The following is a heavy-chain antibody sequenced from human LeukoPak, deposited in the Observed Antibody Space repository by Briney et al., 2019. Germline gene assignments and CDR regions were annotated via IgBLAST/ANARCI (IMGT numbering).Heavy chain of an antibody. CDR1: GGSMSSDY. D-gene: IGHD2-2*02. Sequence: SETLSLTCTVSGGSMSSDYWTWIRQPAGKGLEWIGRIYTSGTTNYNPSLKSRVTMSVDTSKNQFSLRVSSVTAADTAVYYCARRYTASPGERFDYWGPGTLVTVSS. J-gene: IGHJ4*02. CDR3: ARRYTASPGERFDY. V-gene: IGHV4-4*07. CDR2: IYTSGTT.